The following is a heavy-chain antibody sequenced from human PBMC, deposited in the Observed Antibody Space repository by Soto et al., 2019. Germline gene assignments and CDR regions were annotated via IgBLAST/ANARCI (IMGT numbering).Heavy chain of an antibody. J-gene: IGHJ4*02. CDR3: ARAALLWFGEPNFDY. CDR2: IYHSGST. CDR1: GGSISSGGYS. D-gene: IGHD3-10*01. V-gene: IGHV4-30-2*01. Sequence: QLQLQESGSGLVKPSQTLSLTCAVSGGSISSGGYSWSWIRQPPGKGLEWIGYIYHSGSTYYNPSLTSRVTISVDRSKNQFSLKLSSVTAADTAVYYCARAALLWFGEPNFDYWGQGTLVTVSS.